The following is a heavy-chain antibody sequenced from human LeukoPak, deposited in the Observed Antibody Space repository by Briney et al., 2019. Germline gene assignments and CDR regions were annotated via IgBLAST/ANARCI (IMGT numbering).Heavy chain of an antibody. CDR1: GGSISSSSYY. Sequence: PSETLSLTCTVSGGSISSSSYYWGWIRQPPGKGLEWIGSIYYSGPTSYNPSLKRRVTISVDRSKNKFSLKLSSVTAADTAVYYCAKRYCSSTTCYDDRGAFDYWGQGTLVTVSS. CDR3: AKRYCSSTTCYDDRGAFDY. V-gene: IGHV4-39*07. D-gene: IGHD2-2*01. J-gene: IGHJ4*02. CDR2: IYYSGPT.